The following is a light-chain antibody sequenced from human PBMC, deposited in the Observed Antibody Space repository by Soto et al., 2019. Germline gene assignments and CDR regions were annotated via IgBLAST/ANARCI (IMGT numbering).Light chain of an antibody. J-gene: IGLJ3*02. Sequence: QSVLAQPPSASGTPGQRVTISCSGSSSNIGNNYVYCYQQLPGTAPKLLIYRSNQRPSGVPDRFSGSKSGTSASLAISVRRSEDEADYYCTSWDDTMRGPVFGGGTKVTVL. V-gene: IGLV1-47*01. CDR3: TSWDDTMRGPV. CDR2: RSN. CDR1: SSNIGNNY.